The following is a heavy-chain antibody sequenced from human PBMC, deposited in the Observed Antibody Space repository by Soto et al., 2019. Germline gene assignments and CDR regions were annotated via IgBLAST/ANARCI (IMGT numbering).Heavy chain of an antibody. Sequence: SQTLSLTCVISGNNVSTNSAGWNWIRQSPSGGLELLGRTYYRSKWNTDYAASVKGLITVNPDTSKNQFSLHLNSVTPDDTGVDYCARNSWNAPPAIDFGGQGIQVTVSS. CDR3: ARNSWNAPPAIDF. CDR2: TYYRSKWNT. J-gene: IGHJ4*02. CDR1: GNNVSTNSAG. V-gene: IGHV6-1*01. D-gene: IGHD1-1*01.